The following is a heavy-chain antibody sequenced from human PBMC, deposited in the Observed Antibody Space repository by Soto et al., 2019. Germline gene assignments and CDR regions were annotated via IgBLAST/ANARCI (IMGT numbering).Heavy chain of an antibody. CDR3: AKTDKFNSQSSGWANRFDS. Sequence: EVQLLESGGGLVQPGGSLRLFCAASGFTFSNYAMTWVRQAPGKGLEWVSTITSGGDTYFGDTVKGRFTISGDISKSTLYLQMDSLRAEDTAVYYCAKTDKFNSQSSGWANRFDSWGQGTLVTVSS. D-gene: IGHD6-19*01. CDR1: GFTFSNYA. J-gene: IGHJ4*02. V-gene: IGHV3-23*01. CDR2: ITSGGDT.